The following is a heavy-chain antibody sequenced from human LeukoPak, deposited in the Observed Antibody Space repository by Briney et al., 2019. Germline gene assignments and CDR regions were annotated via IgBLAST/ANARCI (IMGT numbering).Heavy chain of an antibody. CDR1: GYTFTSYG. Sequence: ASVKVSCKASGYTFTSYGISWVRQAPGQGLEWMGWISAYNGNTNYAQKFQGRVTITADESTSTAYMELSSLRSEDTAVYYCARDDRGDTAMVEWAHAFDIRGQGTMVTVSS. CDR3: ARDDRGDTAMVEWAHAFDI. D-gene: IGHD5-18*01. CDR2: ISAYNGNT. V-gene: IGHV1-18*01. J-gene: IGHJ3*02.